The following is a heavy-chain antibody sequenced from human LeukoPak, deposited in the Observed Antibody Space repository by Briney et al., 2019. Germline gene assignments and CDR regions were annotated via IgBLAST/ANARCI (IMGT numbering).Heavy chain of an antibody. CDR3: SWSGEAD. Sequence: GGSLRLSCAASGFTFRSYWTSWVRQAPGKGLEWVADIKQDGSEKYYVDSVKGRFTISTVNAKNSVYLQMNSLRAEDTAVYYCSWSGEADWGQGTLVTVSS. J-gene: IGHJ4*02. D-gene: IGHD3-3*01. CDR2: IKQDGSEK. CDR1: GFTFRSYW. V-gene: IGHV3-7*01.